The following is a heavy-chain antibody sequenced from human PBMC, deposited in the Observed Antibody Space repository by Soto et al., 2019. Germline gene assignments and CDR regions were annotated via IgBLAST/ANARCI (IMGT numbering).Heavy chain of an antibody. V-gene: IGHV4-4*02. Sequence: QVHLQESGPGLVKPSGTLSLTCGVSGGSINNGYWWTWVRQPPGKGLEWSGEKHHSGSTNYNLSLKRRVSLSLAKSTNQFSLILSSVPAADTAVYYCAYSSGWWGLDVWGQGTTVTVSS. D-gene: IGHD6-19*01. CDR2: KHHSGST. CDR1: GGSINNGYW. CDR3: AYSSGWWGLDV. J-gene: IGHJ6*02.